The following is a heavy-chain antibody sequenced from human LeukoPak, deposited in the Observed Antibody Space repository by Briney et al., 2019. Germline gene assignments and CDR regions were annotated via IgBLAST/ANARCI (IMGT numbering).Heavy chain of an antibody. CDR1: GGSFSGYY. D-gene: IGHD2-8*02. V-gene: IGHV4-34*01. Sequence: PSETLSLTCAVYGGSFSGYYWSWIRQPPGKGLEWIGSIYYSGSTYYNPSLKSRVTISVDTSKNQFSLKLSSVTAADTAVYYCARHSLVEKESAGYFQHWGQGTLVTVSS. J-gene: IGHJ1*01. CDR3: ARHSLVEKESAGYFQH. CDR2: IYYSGST.